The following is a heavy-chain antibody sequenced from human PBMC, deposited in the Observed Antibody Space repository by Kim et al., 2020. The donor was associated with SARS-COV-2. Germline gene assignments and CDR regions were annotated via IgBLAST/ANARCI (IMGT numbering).Heavy chain of an antibody. Sequence: GGSLRLSCAASGFTFSSYWMSWVRQAPGKGLEWVANLNQDGSAKFYVDPVKGRFTISRDNAKNSVFLQMNSLRAEDTAVYYCVRGIPSGWGQGTLFTVSS. D-gene: IGHD2-21*01. CDR2: LNQDGSAK. V-gene: IGHV3-7*03. CDR1: GFTFSSYW. J-gene: IGHJ4*02. CDR3: VRGIPSG.